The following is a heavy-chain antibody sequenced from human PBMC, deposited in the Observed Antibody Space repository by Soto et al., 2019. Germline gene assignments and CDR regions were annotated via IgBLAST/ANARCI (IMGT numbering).Heavy chain of an antibody. CDR2: FNPNSGDT. J-gene: IGHJ4*01. Sequence: GASVKVSCKASGYTFSAYSMHWVRQAPGQGLEWVGWFNPNSGDTIYAQKFQGRVTLTRDTSISTAYMELYGLRVDDTAVYFCAREASAVISLDYWGHGTLVTVSS. D-gene: IGHD3-16*02. V-gene: IGHV1-2*02. CDR3: AREASAVISLDY. CDR1: GYTFSAYS.